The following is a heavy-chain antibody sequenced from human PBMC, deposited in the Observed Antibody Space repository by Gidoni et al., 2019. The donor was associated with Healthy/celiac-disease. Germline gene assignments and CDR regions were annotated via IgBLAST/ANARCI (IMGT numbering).Heavy chain of an antibody. CDR1: GTTVSSDS. CDR2: ISSSSSYI. D-gene: IGHD6-13*01. J-gene: IGHJ4*02. Sequence: EVQRVESGGGLVKPGGYLRLSCADSGTTVSSDSMHWVRQAPGKGLGWVSSISSSSSYIYYADSVKGRFTISRYNSKNSLYLQMISLRAEDTAVYYCARDQIAAACGFDYWGQGTLVTVSS. CDR3: ARDQIAAACGFDY. V-gene: IGHV3-21*01.